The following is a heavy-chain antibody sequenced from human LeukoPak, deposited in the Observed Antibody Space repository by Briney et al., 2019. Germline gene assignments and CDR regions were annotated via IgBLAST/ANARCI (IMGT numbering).Heavy chain of an antibody. D-gene: IGHD3-10*01. CDR2: INYSGST. V-gene: IGHV4-34*01. J-gene: IGHJ6*03. CDR3: ARGRTVRGVIKFYYYVDV. Sequence: PSETLSLTCAVYGGSFSGYYWSWIRQPPGKGLEWIGEINYSGSTNYNPSLKSRVTISVDTSKNQFSLKLSSVTAADTAVYYCARGRTVRGVIKFYYYVDVWGKGTTVTVSS. CDR1: GGSFSGYY.